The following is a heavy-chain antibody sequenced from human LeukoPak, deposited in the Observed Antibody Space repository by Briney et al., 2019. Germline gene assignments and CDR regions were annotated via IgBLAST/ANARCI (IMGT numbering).Heavy chain of an antibody. J-gene: IGHJ4*02. CDR1: GYTFTSYY. V-gene: IGHV1-46*01. Sequence: ASVKVSCKAPGYTFTSYYMHWVRQAPGQGLEWMGIINPSGGSTSYAQKFQGRVTMTRDTSTSTVYMELSSLRSEDTAVYYCARDRAGDDSSGYYSSYYFDYWGQGTLVTVSS. D-gene: IGHD3-22*01. CDR2: INPSGGST. CDR3: ARDRAGDDSSGYYSSYYFDY.